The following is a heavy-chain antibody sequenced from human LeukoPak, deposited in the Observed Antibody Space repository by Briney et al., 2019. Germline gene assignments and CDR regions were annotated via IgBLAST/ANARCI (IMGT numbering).Heavy chain of an antibody. Sequence: SGTLSLTCAVSGGSISSSNWWSWVRQPPGKGLEWIGEIYHSGSTNYNPSLKSRVTISVDKSKNQFSLKLSSVTAADTAVYYCARDYLLARSASSLRGPTVAPSYYGMDVWGQGTTVTVSS. J-gene: IGHJ6*02. V-gene: IGHV4-4*02. D-gene: IGHD6-19*01. CDR1: GGSISSSNW. CDR2: IYHSGST. CDR3: ARDYLLARSASSLRGPTVAPSYYGMDV.